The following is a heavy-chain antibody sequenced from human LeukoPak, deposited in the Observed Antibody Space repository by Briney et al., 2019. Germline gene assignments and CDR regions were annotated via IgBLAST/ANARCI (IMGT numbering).Heavy chain of an antibody. V-gene: IGHV1-8*02. J-gene: IGHJ4*02. Sequence: ASVKVPCKASGGTFSSYAISWVRQATGQGLEWMGWMNPNNGNAGYAQKFQDKVTMTRDTSISTAYMELSSLRSEDTAIYYCARGAWYNSAYTALHYFDYWGQGTLVTVSS. CDR1: GGTFSSYA. CDR3: ARGAWYNSAYTALHYFDY. D-gene: IGHD6-19*01. CDR2: MNPNNGNA.